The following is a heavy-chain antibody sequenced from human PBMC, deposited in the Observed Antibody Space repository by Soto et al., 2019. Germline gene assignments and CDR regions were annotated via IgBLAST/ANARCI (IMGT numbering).Heavy chain of an antibody. CDR3: AMSPLTYYYDSSGYYYEGAFDI. CDR1: GGTFSSYA. CDR2: IIPIFGTA. D-gene: IGHD3-22*01. J-gene: IGHJ3*02. V-gene: IGHV1-69*01. Sequence: QVQLVQSGAEVKKPGSSVEVSCKASGGTFSSYAISWVRQAPGQGLEWMGGIIPIFGTANYAQKFQGRVTITADESTSTAYMELSSLRSEDTAVYYCAMSPLTYYYDSSGYYYEGAFDIWGQGTMVTVSS.